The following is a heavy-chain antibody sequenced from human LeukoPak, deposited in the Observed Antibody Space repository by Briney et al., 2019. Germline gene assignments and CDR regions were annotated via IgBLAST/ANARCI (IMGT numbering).Heavy chain of an antibody. D-gene: IGHD1-1*01. CDR2: IYYSGNT. J-gene: IGHJ3*02. V-gene: IGHV4-59*01. CDR3: ARGNGLSPFDI. Sequence: SETLSLTCTVSGGSISSYYWNWIRQPPGKGLEWIGYIYYSGNTNYNPSLKSRVTMSVDTSKNQFSLKLSSVTAADTAVYYCARGNGLSPFDIWGQGTMVTVSS. CDR1: GGSISSYY.